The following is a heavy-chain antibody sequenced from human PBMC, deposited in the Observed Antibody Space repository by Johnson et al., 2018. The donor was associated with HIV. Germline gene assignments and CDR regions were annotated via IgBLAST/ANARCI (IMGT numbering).Heavy chain of an antibody. V-gene: IGHV3-20*04. CDR2: IYSGGST. D-gene: IGHD4-17*01. Sequence: VQLVESGGGVVRPGGSLRLSCAASGFTFDDYGMSWVRQAPGKGLEWVSVIYSGGSTYYADSVKGRFTISRDNAKKSLYLQMNSLRAEDTALYYCARDSTPWGGDYVGYAFDIWGRGTMVTVSS. J-gene: IGHJ3*02. CDR3: ARDSTPWGGDYVGYAFDI. CDR1: GFTFDDYG.